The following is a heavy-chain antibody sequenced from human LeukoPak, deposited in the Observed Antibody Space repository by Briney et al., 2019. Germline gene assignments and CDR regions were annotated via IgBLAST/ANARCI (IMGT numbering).Heavy chain of an antibody. CDR3: VKWTSNGDAFDI. J-gene: IGHJ3*02. Sequence: GGSLRLSCVASGFPFSSYGMNWVRQAPGKGLEWVSSISSSSYRSYGESMKGRFTISSDNSRTTLYMQMNSLRAEDTAVYYCVKWTSNGDAFDIWGQGTMVTVSS. D-gene: IGHD2-8*01. CDR2: ISSSSYR. CDR1: GFPFSSYG. V-gene: IGHV3-21*01.